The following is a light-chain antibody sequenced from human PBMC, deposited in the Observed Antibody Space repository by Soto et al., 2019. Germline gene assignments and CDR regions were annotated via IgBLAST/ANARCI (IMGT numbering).Light chain of an antibody. CDR2: TNN. V-gene: IGLV1-44*01. CDR3: ATWDDSRKGV. CDR1: TSNIESHS. Sequence: QSVLTQPPSASLTPGQRIIISCSGSTSNIESHSVNWFQQVPGTAPRLLIITNNQRPSGVPDRFSGSKSGASASLAISGLQSEDEATYYCATWDDSRKGVFGTGTKVTVL. J-gene: IGLJ1*01.